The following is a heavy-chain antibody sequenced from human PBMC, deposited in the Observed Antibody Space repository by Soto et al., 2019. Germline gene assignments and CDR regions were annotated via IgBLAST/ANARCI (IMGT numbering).Heavy chain of an antibody. CDR1: GGSISSGGYS. J-gene: IGHJ4*02. CDR3: ARWLQSYYFAY. D-gene: IGHD5-12*01. CDR2: IYHSGST. Sequence: SETLSLTCAVSGGSISSGGYSWSWIRQPPGKGLEWIGYIYHSGSTYYNPSLKSRVTISVDRSKNQFSLKLSSVTAADTAVYYCARWLQSYYFAYWGQGTLVTVSS. V-gene: IGHV4-30-2*01.